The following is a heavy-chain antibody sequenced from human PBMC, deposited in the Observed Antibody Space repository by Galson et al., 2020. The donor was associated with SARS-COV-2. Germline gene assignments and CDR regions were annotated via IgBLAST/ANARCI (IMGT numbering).Heavy chain of an antibody. D-gene: IGHD6-19*01. CDR1: GGSISSYY. CDR3: ARGLGEEDSSGGDFDY. V-gene: IGHV4-59*01. Sequence: SATLSLTCTVSGGSISSYYWSCIRQPPGKGLEWIGNIYYSGSTNYNPSLKSRVTISVDTSKNQFSLKLSSVTAADTAVYYCARGLGEEDSSGGDFDYWGQGTLVTVSS. CDR2: IYYSGST. J-gene: IGHJ4*02.